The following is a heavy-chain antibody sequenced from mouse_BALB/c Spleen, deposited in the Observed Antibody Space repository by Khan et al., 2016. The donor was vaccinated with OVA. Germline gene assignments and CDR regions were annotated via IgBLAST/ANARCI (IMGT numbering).Heavy chain of an antibody. J-gene: IGHJ2*01. D-gene: IGHD1-1*01. CDR2: ISSGGFFT. V-gene: IGHV5-9-3*01. Sequence: EVELVESGGGFVKPGGSLKLSCAASGFTFRNYGLSWVRQTPEKSLVWVAIISSGGFFTYYPDSVKGRFTISRDNAENTLYLQMSNLRSEATAMYYYARTPGYCGSGYFNYWGQDTTRT. CDR1: GFTFRNYG. CDR3: ARTPGYCGSGYFNY.